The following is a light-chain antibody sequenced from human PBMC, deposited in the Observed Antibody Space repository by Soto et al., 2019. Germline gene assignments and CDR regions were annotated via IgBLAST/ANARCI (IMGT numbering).Light chain of an antibody. CDR2: GAS. J-gene: IGKJ5*01. V-gene: IGKV3-20*01. Sequence: DIVLTQSPGTLSFSPGERATLSCRACQSVSSSYLAWYQQKPGQAPRLLVYGASSRATGIPDRFSGSGSGTDFTLTISRLEPEDFAVYYCQQYGSSITFGQGTRLEI. CDR1: QSVSSSY. CDR3: QQYGSSIT.